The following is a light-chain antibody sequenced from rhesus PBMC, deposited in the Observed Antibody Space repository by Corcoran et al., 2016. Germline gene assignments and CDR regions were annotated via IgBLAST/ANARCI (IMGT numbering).Light chain of an antibody. CDR2: AAS. Sequence: DIQMTQSPSSLSASVGDRVTITCRASQTISNYLSWYQQKPGKAPKLLIYAASRLQSGVPSRFSGSGSGTYFTLTISSLQPEDFATYYGQPFKKYLSTFGGGTKVELK. J-gene: IGKJ4*01. CDR1: QTISNY. V-gene: IGKV1-41*01. CDR3: QPFKKYLST.